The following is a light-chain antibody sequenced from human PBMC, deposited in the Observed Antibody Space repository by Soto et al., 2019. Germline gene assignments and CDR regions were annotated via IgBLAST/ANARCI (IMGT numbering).Light chain of an antibody. Sequence: QSVLTQSPSASASLGASVKLTCTLSSGHSNYAIAWHQQQPEKGPRYLMKLNSDGSHSKGDGIPDRFSGSSSGNTASLTIAGLQAEDEADYYCCSYAGSYTLYVIGTGTKVTVL. V-gene: IGLV4-69*01. J-gene: IGLJ1*01. CDR1: SGHSNYA. CDR2: LNSDGSH. CDR3: CSYAGSYTLYV.